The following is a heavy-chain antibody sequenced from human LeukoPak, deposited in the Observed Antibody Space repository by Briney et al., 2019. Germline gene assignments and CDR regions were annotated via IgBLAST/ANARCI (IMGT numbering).Heavy chain of an antibody. CDR3: ASGPSTYGDYAYYYGMDV. CDR2: IYYSGST. J-gene: IGHJ6*02. Sequence: SETLSLTCTVSGGSISSYYWSWIRQPPGKGLEWIGYIYYSGSTNYNPSLKSRVTISVDTSKNQFSLKLSSVTAADTAVYYCASGPSTYGDYAYYYGMDVWGQGTTVTVSS. V-gene: IGHV4-59*12. CDR1: GGSISSYY. D-gene: IGHD4-17*01.